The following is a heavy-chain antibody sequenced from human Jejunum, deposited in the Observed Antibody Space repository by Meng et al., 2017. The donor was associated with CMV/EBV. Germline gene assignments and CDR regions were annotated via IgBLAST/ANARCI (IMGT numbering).Heavy chain of an antibody. Sequence: ITLKESCPTLVKPTQTLTLTCTFPGFSVTTSGVAVGWIRQPPGKALEWLALIYWDDDTRYSPSLKSRLTITKDSSKSQVVLTMTNMGPVDTATYYCAHRPSGYGGDFWFHWGQGTLVTVSS. CDR2: IYWDDDT. V-gene: IGHV2-5*02. D-gene: IGHD2-21*01. J-gene: IGHJ4*02. CDR1: GFSVTTSGVA. CDR3: AHRPSGYGGDFWFH.